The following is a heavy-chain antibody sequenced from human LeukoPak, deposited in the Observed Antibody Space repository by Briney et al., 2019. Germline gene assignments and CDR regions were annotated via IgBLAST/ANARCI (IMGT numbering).Heavy chain of an antibody. Sequence: ASVKVSCKASGYTFTSFDINWVRQATGQGLEWTGYMNPNSGYTGYAQKFQGRVTMTRNTSISTAYMELRSLRSDDTAVYYCARLITIFGVDADYWGQGTLVTVSS. V-gene: IGHV1-8*01. D-gene: IGHD3-3*01. CDR1: GYTFTSFD. CDR2: MNPNSGYT. CDR3: ARLITIFGVDADY. J-gene: IGHJ4*02.